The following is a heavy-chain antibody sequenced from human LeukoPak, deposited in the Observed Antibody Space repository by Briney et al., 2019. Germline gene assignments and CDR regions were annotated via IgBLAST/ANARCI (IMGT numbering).Heavy chain of an antibody. Sequence: PSETLSLTCTVSGGSISSYYWSWIRQPPGKGLEWIGYIYYSGSTNYNPSLKSRVTISVDTSKNQFSLKLSSVTAADTAVYYCARGLATIRIYYFDYWGQGTLVTVSS. CDR2: IYYSGST. V-gene: IGHV4-59*01. D-gene: IGHD5-12*01. J-gene: IGHJ4*02. CDR3: ARGLATIRIYYFDY. CDR1: GGSISSYY.